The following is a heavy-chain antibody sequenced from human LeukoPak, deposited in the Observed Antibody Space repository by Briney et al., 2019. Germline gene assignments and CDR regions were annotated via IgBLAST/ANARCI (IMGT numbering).Heavy chain of an antibody. CDR3: ARGRGKPAYYYDSSGYYYFDY. CDR1: GGSISSSSYY. CDR2: IYYSGST. J-gene: IGHJ4*02. Sequence: PSETLSLTCTVSGGSISSSSYYWGWIRQPPGKGLEWIGSIYYSGSTYYNPSLKSRVTISVDTSKNQFSLKLSSVTAADTAVYYCARGRGKPAYYYDSSGYYYFDYWGQGTLVTVSS. D-gene: IGHD3-22*01. V-gene: IGHV4-39*07.